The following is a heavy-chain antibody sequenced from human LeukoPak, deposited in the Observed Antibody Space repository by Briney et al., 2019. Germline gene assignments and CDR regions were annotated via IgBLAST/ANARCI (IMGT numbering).Heavy chain of an antibody. D-gene: IGHD7-27*01. CDR1: GYTFTSYD. CDR2: MSPKSGDT. V-gene: IGHV1-8*01. CDR3: ARGPPDTGDFDY. Sequence: ASVKVSCKASGYTFTSYDFNWVRQATGQGLEWMGWMSPKSGDTGYAQKFQGRVTMTRDTSTSTAYMELSSLRSEDTAVYYCARGPPDTGDFDYWGQGTPVTVTS. J-gene: IGHJ4*02.